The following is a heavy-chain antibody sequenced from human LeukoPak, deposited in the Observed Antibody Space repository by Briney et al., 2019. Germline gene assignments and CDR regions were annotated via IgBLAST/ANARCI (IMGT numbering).Heavy chain of an antibody. CDR1: GFIFNHYA. V-gene: IGHV3-7*01. CDR2: IQQDGSDQSGSEK. CDR3: VRGGGYSYGPGDH. D-gene: IGHD5-18*01. J-gene: IGHJ4*02. Sequence: GGSLRLSCAASGFIFNHYAMSWVRQAPGKGLECVAKIQQDGSDQSGSEKNYLDSVKGRFTISRDNAKNSLYLEMNSPRVEDTAVYYCVRGGGYSYGPGDHWGQGTLVTVSS.